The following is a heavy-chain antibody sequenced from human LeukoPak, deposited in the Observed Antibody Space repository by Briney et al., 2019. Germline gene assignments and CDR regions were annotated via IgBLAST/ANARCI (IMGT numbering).Heavy chain of an antibody. CDR2: IYYSGST. V-gene: IGHV4-39*07. CDR3: ARGRYSSGWHQYFDY. D-gene: IGHD6-19*01. J-gene: IGHJ4*02. Sequence: SETLSLTCTVSGGSISSSSYYWGWIRQPPGKGLEWIGSIYYSGSTYYNPSLKSRVTISVDTSKNQFSLKLSSVTAADTAVYYCARGRYSSGWHQYFDYWGQGTLVTVSS. CDR1: GGSISSSSYY.